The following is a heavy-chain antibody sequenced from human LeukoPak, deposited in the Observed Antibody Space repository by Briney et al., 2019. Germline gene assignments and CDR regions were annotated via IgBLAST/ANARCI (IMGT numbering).Heavy chain of an antibody. V-gene: IGHV3-21*01. D-gene: IGHD5-12*01. J-gene: IGHJ4*02. CDR2: ISSSCSYI. Sequence: GGSLRLSCAASGFTFSSYSMNWVRQAPGKGLEWVSSISSSCSYIYYADSVKGRFTISRDNAKNSLYLQMNSLRAEDTAVYYCARDRNSGYDSSFDYWGQGTLVTVSS. CDR3: ARDRNSGYDSSFDY. CDR1: GFTFSSYS.